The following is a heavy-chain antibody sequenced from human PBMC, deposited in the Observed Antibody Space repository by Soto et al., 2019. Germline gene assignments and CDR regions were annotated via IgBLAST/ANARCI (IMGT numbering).Heavy chain of an antibody. CDR3: ARKRGYSGYDRGLDY. V-gene: IGHV4-39*01. D-gene: IGHD5-12*01. J-gene: IGHJ4*02. CDR1: GGSISSSSYY. CDR2: IYYSGST. Sequence: SETLSLTCTVSGGSISSSSYYWGWIRQPPGKGLEWIGSIYYSGSTYYNPSLKSRVTISVDTSKNQFSLKLSSVTAADTAVYYCARKRGYSGYDRGLDYWGQGTLVTVSS.